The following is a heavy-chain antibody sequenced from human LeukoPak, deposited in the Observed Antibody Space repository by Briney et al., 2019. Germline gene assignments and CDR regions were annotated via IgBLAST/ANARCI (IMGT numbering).Heavy chain of an antibody. V-gene: IGHV3-30-3*01. Sequence: GGFLRLSCAASGFTFSSYAMHWVRQAPGKGLEWVAVVSYDGSNKYYADSVRGRFTISRDNSKNTLYLQMNSLRAEDTAVYYCARDPAINYDFWSGYLDYWGQGTLVTVSS. CDR3: ARDPAINYDFWSGYLDY. CDR1: GFTFSSYA. D-gene: IGHD3-3*01. CDR2: VSYDGSNK. J-gene: IGHJ4*02.